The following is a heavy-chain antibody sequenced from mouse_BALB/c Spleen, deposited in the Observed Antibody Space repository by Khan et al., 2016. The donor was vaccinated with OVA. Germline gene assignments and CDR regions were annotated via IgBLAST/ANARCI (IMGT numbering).Heavy chain of an antibody. Sequence: ESGPGLVKPSQSLSLTCTVTGYSITSDYAWDWIRQFPGNKLEWMGYISYSGSTSYNPSLKSRISITRDTSKNQFFLQLNSVTTEDTATYYCARKNYYGYALDYWGQGTSVTVSS. V-gene: IGHV3-2*02. CDR2: ISYSGST. CDR3: ARKNYYGYALDY. CDR1: GYSITSDYA. J-gene: IGHJ4*01. D-gene: IGHD1-1*01.